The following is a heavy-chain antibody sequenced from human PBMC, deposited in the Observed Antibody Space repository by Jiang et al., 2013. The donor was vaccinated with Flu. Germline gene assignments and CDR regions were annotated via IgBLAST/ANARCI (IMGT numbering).Heavy chain of an antibody. D-gene: IGHD7-27*01. CDR3: AHRKGIWGTFDI. Sequence: KPTQTLTLTCTFSGFSLRTNEICVSWIRQPPGKALEWLARIDWDDDKHYSPFLKTRLTISKDTSKSQVVLTMTNLDPMDTATYYCAHRKGIWGTFDIWGQGTMVTVSS. J-gene: IGHJ3*02. CDR1: GFSLRTNEIC. V-gene: IGHV2-70*12. CDR2: IDWDDDK.